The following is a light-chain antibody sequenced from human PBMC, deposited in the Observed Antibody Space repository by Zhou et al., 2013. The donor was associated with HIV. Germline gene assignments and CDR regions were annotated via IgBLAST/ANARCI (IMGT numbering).Light chain of an antibody. CDR3: QQYGSSPGT. J-gene: IGKJ2*01. CDR1: QSVARF. Sequence: EIVLTQSPATLSLSPGERATLSCRASQSVARFLAWYQQKPGQAPRLLIYDTSNRATGIPARFSGSGSGTDFTLTISRLEPEDFAVYYCQQYGSSPGTFGQGTKLEIK. CDR2: DTS. V-gene: IGKV3-20*01.